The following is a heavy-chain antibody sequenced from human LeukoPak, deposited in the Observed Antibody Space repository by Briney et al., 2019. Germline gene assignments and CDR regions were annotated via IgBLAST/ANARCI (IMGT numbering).Heavy chain of an antibody. V-gene: IGHV4-59*01. CDR1: GGSFSGYY. CDR3: ARDSPDTMLTS. D-gene: IGHD3-10*02. J-gene: IGHJ5*02. Sequence: PSETLSLTCAVYGGSFSGYYWSWIRQPPGKGLEWIGYIYYSGSTNYNPSLKSRVTISVDTSKNQFSLKLSSVTAADTAVYYCARDSPDTMLTSWGQGTLVTVSS. CDR2: IYYSGST.